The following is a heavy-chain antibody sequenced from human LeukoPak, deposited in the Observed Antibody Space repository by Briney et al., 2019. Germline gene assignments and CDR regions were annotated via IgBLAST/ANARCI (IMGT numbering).Heavy chain of an antibody. CDR2: IYYSGST. V-gene: IGHV4-39*02. CDR3: ARDRSSGYFNTAFDI. D-gene: IGHD3-22*01. Sequence: PSETLSLTCTVSGGSISSSSYYWGWIRQPPGKGLEWIGSIYYSGSTYYNPSLKSRVTISVDTSKNQFSLKLSSVTAADTAVYYCARDRSSGYFNTAFDIWGQGTMVTVSS. J-gene: IGHJ3*02. CDR1: GGSISSSSYY.